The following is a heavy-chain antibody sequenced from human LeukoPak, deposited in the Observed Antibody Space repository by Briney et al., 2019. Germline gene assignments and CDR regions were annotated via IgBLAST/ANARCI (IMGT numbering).Heavy chain of an antibody. J-gene: IGHJ4*02. CDR2: MYYSGST. Sequence: SETLSLTCTVSGGSISNYYWSWIRQPPGKGLEWIGYMYYSGSTSYNPSLKSRVTISVDMSKTQFSLKLSSVTAADTAVYYCARTSAGIVVPAALFDWGQGTLATVSS. CDR1: GGSISNYY. V-gene: IGHV4-59*08. CDR3: ARTSAGIVVPAALFD. D-gene: IGHD2-2*01.